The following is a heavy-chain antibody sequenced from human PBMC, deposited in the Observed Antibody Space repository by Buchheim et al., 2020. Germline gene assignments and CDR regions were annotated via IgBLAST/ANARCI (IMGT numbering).Heavy chain of an antibody. J-gene: IGHJ4*02. V-gene: IGHV3-7*01. CDR1: GFTFSSYW. CDR3: ATDDRGYSYGFDY. CDR2: INQDGSER. Sequence: EVQLVESGGDLVQPGGSLRLSCAASGFTFSSYWMSWVRQAPGKGLEWVANINQDGSERYYVDSVKGRFTISRDNAKNSLYLQMNRLRAEDTAVYYCATDDRGYSYGFDYWGQGTL. D-gene: IGHD5-18*01.